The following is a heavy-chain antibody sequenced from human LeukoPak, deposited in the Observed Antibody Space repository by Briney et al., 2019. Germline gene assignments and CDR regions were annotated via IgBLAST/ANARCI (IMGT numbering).Heavy chain of an antibody. Sequence: KPSETLSLTCTVSGGSISSYYWSWIRQPPGKGLEWIGEINHSGSTNYNPSLKSRVTISVDTSKNQFSLKLSSVTAADTAVYYCARVEEGGGAYYDFWSGSMNWFDPWGQGTLVTVSS. CDR3: ARVEEGGGAYYDFWSGSMNWFDP. CDR1: GGSISSYY. D-gene: IGHD3-3*01. J-gene: IGHJ5*02. V-gene: IGHV4-34*01. CDR2: INHSGST.